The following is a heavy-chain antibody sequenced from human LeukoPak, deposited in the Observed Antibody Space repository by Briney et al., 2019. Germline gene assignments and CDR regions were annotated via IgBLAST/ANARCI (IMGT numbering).Heavy chain of an antibody. CDR3: ARGGIDIVSVPVSNWFDP. Sequence: ASVKVSCKASGYTFINYGITWVRQAPGQGLEWMGWSSPYNGKTNYAQKLQGRVTMTTDTSTNTAYMELRSLRSDDTAVYYCARGGIDIVSVPVSNWFDPWGQGTLVTVSS. CDR2: SSPYNGKT. V-gene: IGHV1-18*01. D-gene: IGHD2/OR15-2a*01. J-gene: IGHJ5*02. CDR1: GYTFINYG.